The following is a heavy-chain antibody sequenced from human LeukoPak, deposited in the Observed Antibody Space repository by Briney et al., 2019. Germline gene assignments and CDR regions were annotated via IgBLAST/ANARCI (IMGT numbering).Heavy chain of an antibody. CDR1: GYTFTGYY. J-gene: IGHJ4*02. V-gene: IGHV1-2*02. Sequence: ASVKVSCKASGYTFTGYYMHWVRQAPGQGLEWMGWINPNSGGTNSAQKFQGRVTMTRDTSISTAYMELSRLRSDDTAVYYCAKGGYPDSRGSYWRYDYWGQGTLVTVSS. CDR2: INPNSGGT. CDR3: AKGGYPDSRGSYWRYDY. D-gene: IGHD3-22*01.